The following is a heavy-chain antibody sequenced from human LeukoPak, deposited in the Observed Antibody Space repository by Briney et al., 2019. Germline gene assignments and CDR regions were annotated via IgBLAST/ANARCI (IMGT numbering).Heavy chain of an antibody. D-gene: IGHD6-13*01. Sequence: GGSLRPSCAASGFTFSDYAMNWVRQAPGKGLEWVSSIDGTGGTTYYADAVKGRFTISRDNSKNTVCLQMNSLRAEDTAVYYCAKTRPLDSSSWSHGDYWGQGTLVTVSS. CDR2: IDGTGGTT. CDR1: GFTFSDYA. V-gene: IGHV3-23*01. CDR3: AKTRPLDSSSWSHGDY. J-gene: IGHJ4*02.